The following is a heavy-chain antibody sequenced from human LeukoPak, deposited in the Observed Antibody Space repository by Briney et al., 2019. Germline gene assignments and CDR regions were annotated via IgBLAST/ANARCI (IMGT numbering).Heavy chain of an antibody. V-gene: IGHV3-7*01. CDR2: IKHDGSEK. CDR1: GFIFTNYF. CDR3: ATDRGWRTSGYYLYYFEY. J-gene: IGHJ4*02. D-gene: IGHD3-3*01. Sequence: GGSLRLSCAVSGFIFTNYFMSWVRQAPGKGLEWVASIKHDGSEKYYVDSVRGRFTISRDNAMNSLYLQMSSLRAEDTAVYYCATDRGWRTSGYYLYYFEYWGQGTLVTYSS.